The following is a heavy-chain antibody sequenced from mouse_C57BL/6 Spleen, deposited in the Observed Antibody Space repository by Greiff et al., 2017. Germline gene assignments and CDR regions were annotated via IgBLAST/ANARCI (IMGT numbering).Heavy chain of an antibody. CDR1: GYTFTSYW. CDR2: IYPSDSET. D-gene: IGHD1-1*01. CDR3: ARGGGSPFDY. J-gene: IGHJ2*01. Sequence: QVQLQQPGAELVRPGSSVKLSCKASGYTFTSYWMDWVKRRPGQGLEWIGNIYPSDSETHYNQKFKDKATLTVDKSSSTAYMQLSSLTSEDSAVYYCARGGGSPFDYWGQGTTLTVSS. V-gene: IGHV1-61*01.